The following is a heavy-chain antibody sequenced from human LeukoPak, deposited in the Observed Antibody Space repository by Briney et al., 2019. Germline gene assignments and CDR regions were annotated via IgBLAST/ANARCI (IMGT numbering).Heavy chain of an antibody. CDR1: GYTFTNYD. CDR2: MNPNSGNT. CDR3: AREDYDFWSGYHAKTGENWFDP. J-gene: IGHJ5*02. V-gene: IGHV1-8*01. Sequence: ASVKVSCKASGYTFTNYDINWVRQATGQGLEWMGWMNPNSGNTGYAQKFQGRVTMTRNTSISTAYMELSSLRSEDTAVYYCAREDYDFWSGYHAKTGENWFDPWGQGTLVTVSS. D-gene: IGHD3-3*01.